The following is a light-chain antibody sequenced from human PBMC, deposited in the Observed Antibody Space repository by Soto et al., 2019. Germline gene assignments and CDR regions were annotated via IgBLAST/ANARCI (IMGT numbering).Light chain of an antibody. CDR3: QQLNSFPIP. CDR2: GAS. V-gene: IGKV1-9*01. J-gene: IGKJ3*01. Sequence: IQLTQSPSSLSASVGDRVTITCRASQGISSFLAWYQQKPGKAPKLLIYGASTLQSGVRSRFSGSGSGTDFTLTIGSLQPEDFATYYCQQLNSFPIPFGPGTKVDIK. CDR1: QGISSF.